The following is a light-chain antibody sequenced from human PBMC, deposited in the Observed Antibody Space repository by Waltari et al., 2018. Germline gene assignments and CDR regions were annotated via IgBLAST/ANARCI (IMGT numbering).Light chain of an antibody. Sequence: DIQMTQSPSSLSVSVGDRITISCRASQNIYNSLSWYQQKPGKAPKLLIYAVSSFQSGAPSRFSGRGSGTDFTLTITSLQPEDSATYYCQQSYRTPWTFGHGTKVEIK. V-gene: IGKV1-39*01. CDR1: QNIYNS. CDR3: QQSYRTPWT. J-gene: IGKJ1*01. CDR2: AVS.